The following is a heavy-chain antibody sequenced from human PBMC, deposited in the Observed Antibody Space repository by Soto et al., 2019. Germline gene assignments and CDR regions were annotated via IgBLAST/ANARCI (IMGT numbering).Heavy chain of an antibody. D-gene: IGHD4-17*01. CDR3: ARDHTVTTGTDNWFDP. CDR1: GGSISSGDYY. CDR2: IYYSGST. J-gene: IGHJ5*02. V-gene: IGHV4-30-4*01. Sequence: QVQLQESGPGLVKPSQTLSLTCTVSGGSISSGDYYWSWIRQPPGKGLEWIGYIYYSGSTYYIPSLKSRVTISVDTSKNQFSLKLSSVTAADTAVYYCARDHTVTTGTDNWFDPWGQGTLVTVSS.